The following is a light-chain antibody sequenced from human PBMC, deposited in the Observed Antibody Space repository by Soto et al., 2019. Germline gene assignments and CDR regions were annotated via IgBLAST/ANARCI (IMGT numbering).Light chain of an antibody. CDR1: QSVSSSY. V-gene: IGKV3-20*01. J-gene: IGKJ1*01. Sequence: EIVLTQSPGTLSLSPGERATLSCRASQSVSSSYLAWYQQKRGQATRLLIYGASSRATGIPDRFSGSGSGTDFTLTISRLEPEDFAVYYCQQYGSSPQWTFGQGTKVEIK. CDR2: GAS. CDR3: QQYGSSPQWT.